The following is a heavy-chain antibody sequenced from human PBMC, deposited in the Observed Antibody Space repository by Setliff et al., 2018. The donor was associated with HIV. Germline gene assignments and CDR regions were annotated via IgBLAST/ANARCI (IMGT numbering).Heavy chain of an antibody. D-gene: IGHD4-17*01. CDR3: ARMNYGFNFPLGEYFQH. Sequence: GVLRLSCEASGFTLTSNHMTWVRQAPGKGLEWVSFIYSDGRTYYADSVKGLFTISRDNSKSSLYLQMNSLRAEDAAFYYCARMNYGFNFPLGEYFQHWGQGSLVTVSS. CDR2: IYSDGRT. V-gene: IGHV3-53*05. J-gene: IGHJ1*01. CDR1: GFTLTSNH.